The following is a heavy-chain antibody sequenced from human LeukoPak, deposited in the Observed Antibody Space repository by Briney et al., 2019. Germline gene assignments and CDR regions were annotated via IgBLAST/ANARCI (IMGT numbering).Heavy chain of an antibody. CDR1: GGSFSGYY. Sequence: PSETLSLTCAVYGGSFSGYYWSWIRQPPGKGLEWIGEINHSGSTNYNPSLKSRVTISVDTSKNQFSLKLSSVTAADTAVYYCARAQRNYYYDSSGYYLTHYYFDYWGQGTLVTVSS. D-gene: IGHD3-22*01. J-gene: IGHJ4*02. CDR3: ARAQRNYYYDSSGYYLTHYYFDY. V-gene: IGHV4-34*01. CDR2: INHSGST.